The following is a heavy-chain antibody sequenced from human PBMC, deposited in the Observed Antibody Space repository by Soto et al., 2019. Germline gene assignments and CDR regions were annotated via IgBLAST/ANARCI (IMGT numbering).Heavy chain of an antibody. CDR1: GGTFSSYA. CDR2: IIPIFVTA. J-gene: IGHJ5*02. D-gene: IGHD4-17*01. V-gene: IGHV1-69*12. Sequence: QVQLVQSGAEVKKPGSAVKVSCKASGGTFSSYAISWVRQAPGQGLEWMGGIIPIFVTANYAQKFQGRVTITADESTSTAYMELSSLRAEDTAVYYCARGPPPTVTTRFAPWGQGTLVTVSS. CDR3: ARGPPPTVTTRFAP.